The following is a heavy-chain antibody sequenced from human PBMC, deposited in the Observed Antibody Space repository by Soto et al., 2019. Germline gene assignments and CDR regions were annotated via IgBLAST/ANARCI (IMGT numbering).Heavy chain of an antibody. D-gene: IGHD6-13*01. J-gene: IGHJ6*03. CDR2: IYYSGST. CDR1: GGSISCSY. V-gene: IGHV4-59*01. Sequence: SETLSLTCTVSGGSISCSYWSWIRQPPGKGLEWIGYIYYSGSTNYNPSLKSRVTISVDTSKNQFSLKLSSVTAADTAVYYCARDLLAAYMDVWGKGTSVTVSS. CDR3: ARDLLAAYMDV.